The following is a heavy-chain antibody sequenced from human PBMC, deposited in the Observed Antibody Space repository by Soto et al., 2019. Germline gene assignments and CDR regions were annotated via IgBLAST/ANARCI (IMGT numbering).Heavy chain of an antibody. V-gene: IGHV3-30*18. CDR2: MSYDGSNK. D-gene: IGHD3-9*01. J-gene: IGHJ4*02. CDR1: GFTFSRYG. CDR3: VKNSYYETLTGFAYLDS. Sequence: GGSLRLSCIASGFTFSRYGMHWVRQAPGKGLEWVAVMSYDGSNKWYADSVKGRFDVSRDNSKNTLFLEMNRLRAEDTELYYCVKNSYYETLTGFAYLDSWGQGA.